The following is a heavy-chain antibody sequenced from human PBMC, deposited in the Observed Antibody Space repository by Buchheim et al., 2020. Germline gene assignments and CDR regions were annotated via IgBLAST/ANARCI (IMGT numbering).Heavy chain of an antibody. V-gene: IGHV5-10-1*03. CDR2: IDPSDSYT. CDR3: ARHTQYYDSSGYGGGGMDV. CDR1: GYSFTSYW. D-gene: IGHD3-22*01. J-gene: IGHJ6*02. Sequence: EVQLVQSGAEVKKPGESLRISCRGSGYSFTSYWISWVRQMPGKGLEWMGRIDPSDSYTNYSPSFQGHVTISADKSISTPYLQWSSLKASDTAMYYCARHTQYYDSSGYGGGGMDVWGQGTT.